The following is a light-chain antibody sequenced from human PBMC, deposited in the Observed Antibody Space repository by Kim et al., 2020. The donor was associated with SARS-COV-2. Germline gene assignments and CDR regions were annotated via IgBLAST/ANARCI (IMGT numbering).Light chain of an antibody. J-gene: IGKJ1*01. V-gene: IGKV1-9*01. CDR2: AAS. Sequence: IQLTQSPSSLSASVGDRVTITCRASHAITSYLAWYQQKPGKAPELLIYAASTLQSGVPSRFSGSGSGTDFTLTISSLQPEDFETYFCQQLNTYPWTFGQGTKVDIK. CDR3: QQLNTYPWT. CDR1: HAITSY.